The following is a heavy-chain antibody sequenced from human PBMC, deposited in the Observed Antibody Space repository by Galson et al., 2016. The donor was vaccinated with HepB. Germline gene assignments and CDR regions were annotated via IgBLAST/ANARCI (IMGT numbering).Heavy chain of an antibody. V-gene: IGHV3-66*01. Sequence: SLRLPCAVSGFTVNDNHMAWVRQAPGKGLEWVSALYRSGTTYYAKSVKGRFIISRDNSRNTVSLQMNSLRAEDTAVYYCARATKWELLGCYFDDWGQGTLVTVSS. D-gene: IGHD1-26*01. J-gene: IGHJ4*02. CDR1: GFTVNDNH. CDR2: LYRSGTT. CDR3: ARATKWELLGCYFDD.